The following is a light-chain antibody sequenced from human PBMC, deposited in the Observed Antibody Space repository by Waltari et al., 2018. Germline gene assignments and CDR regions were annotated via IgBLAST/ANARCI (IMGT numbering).Light chain of an antibody. Sequence: QSALTQPASVSGSPGQSITISCTGSSSDVGGYNYVSWYQQFPDRAPKLIIYDVTNRPSGVSTRFPGSQSANTASLTISGLQPEDEAEYYCASYNPGSTLVFGGGTKLTVL. J-gene: IGLJ3*02. CDR1: SSDVGGYNY. V-gene: IGLV2-14*01. CDR2: DVT. CDR3: ASYNPGSTLV.